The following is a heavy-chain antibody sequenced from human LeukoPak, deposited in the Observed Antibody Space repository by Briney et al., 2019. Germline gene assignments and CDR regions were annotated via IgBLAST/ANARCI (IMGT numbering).Heavy chain of an antibody. CDR1: GYTFTSYG. CDR2: ISAYNGNT. D-gene: IGHD5-12*01. CDR3: ARDHLAMIPSFFGEY. J-gene: IGHJ4*02. Sequence: ASVKVSCKASGYTFTSYGISWVRQAPGQGLEWMGWISAYNGNTNYAQKLQGRGTMTTDTSTTTVYMELRSLRSDDTAAYYCARDHLAMIPSFFGEYWGQGALVTVSS. V-gene: IGHV1-18*01.